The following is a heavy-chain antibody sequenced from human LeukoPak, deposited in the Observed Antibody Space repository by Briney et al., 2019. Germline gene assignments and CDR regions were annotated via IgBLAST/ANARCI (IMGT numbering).Heavy chain of an antibody. V-gene: IGHV3-21*01. CDR2: ISSSSSYI. Sequence: PGGSLRLSCAASGFTFSSYAMSWVRQAPGKGLEWVSSISSSSSYIYYADSVKGRFTISRDNAENSLFLQMNSLRAEDTALYYCASGDYMDYWGQGTLVTVSS. D-gene: IGHD3-16*01. CDR1: GFTFSSYA. J-gene: IGHJ4*02. CDR3: ASGDYMDY.